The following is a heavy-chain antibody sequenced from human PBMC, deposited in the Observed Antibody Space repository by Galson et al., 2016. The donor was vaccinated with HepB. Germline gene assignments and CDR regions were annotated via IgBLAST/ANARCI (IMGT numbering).Heavy chain of an antibody. Sequence: QSGAEVKKPGESLRISCQGSANTFTSYWIAWVRQMPGKGLQWMGTIDPSDSYITYSPSFQGHVTISVDKSISTAYLQWSSLTASDTAMYYFASYYCRSTDCYLEDYWGQGTLVTVSA. CDR2: IDPSDSYI. D-gene: IGHD2-2*01. CDR1: ANTFTSYW. V-gene: IGHV5-10-1*01. J-gene: IGHJ4*02. CDR3: ASYYCRSTDCYLEDY.